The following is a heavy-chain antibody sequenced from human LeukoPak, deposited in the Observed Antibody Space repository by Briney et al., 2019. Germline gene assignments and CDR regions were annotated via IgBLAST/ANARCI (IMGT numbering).Heavy chain of an antibody. J-gene: IGHJ1*01. CDR3: AKDSGIIVKQGLYIGEYFHH. CDR1: GFTFNSYG. CDR2: IRYDGISK. D-gene: IGHD2-2*01. V-gene: IGHV3-30*02. Sequence: PGGSLRLSCAASGFTFNSYGMHWVRQAPGKGLEWVPFIRYDGISKYYGDSVKGRFTISRDNSKNTLYLQMNSLRPEDSAVYYCAKDSGIIVKQGLYIGEYFHHWGPGTLVTVSS.